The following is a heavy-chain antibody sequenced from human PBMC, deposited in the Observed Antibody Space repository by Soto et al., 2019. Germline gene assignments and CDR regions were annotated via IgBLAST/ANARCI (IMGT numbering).Heavy chain of an antibody. Sequence: QVQLQESGPGLVKPSGTLSLTCAVSNGSITSGNWWSWVRQPPGKGLEWIGDIYQTGSTNYNPSLRSRVIISVDKSKNNFSLSLSSVTAADTAVYFCARVWGALAPIAGWFGPWGRGILVTVYS. CDR1: NGSITSGNW. D-gene: IGHD3-16*01. CDR2: IYQTGST. CDR3: ARVWGALAPIAGWFGP. V-gene: IGHV4-4*02. J-gene: IGHJ5*02.